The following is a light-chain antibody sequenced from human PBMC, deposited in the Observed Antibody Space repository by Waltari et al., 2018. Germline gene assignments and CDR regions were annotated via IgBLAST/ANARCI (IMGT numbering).Light chain of an antibody. Sequence: EIVLTQSPGTLSLSPGERATLPCRAIQTVSRALAWYQQNPGQAPRLLIYGASNRATGIPDRFSGSGSGTDFSLIISRLEPEDFAVYYCQHYVSLPVTFGQGTKVEIK. CDR2: GAS. V-gene: IGKV3-20*01. CDR3: QHYVSLPVT. CDR1: QTVSRA. J-gene: IGKJ1*01.